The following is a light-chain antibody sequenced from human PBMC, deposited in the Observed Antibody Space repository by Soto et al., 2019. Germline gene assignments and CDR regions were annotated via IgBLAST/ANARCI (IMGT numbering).Light chain of an antibody. CDR3: CSYAGSSTLV. V-gene: IGLV2-23*01. CDR2: EGS. J-gene: IGLJ2*01. CDR1: SSDGGSYNL. Sequence: QSVLTQPASVSGSPGQSITISCTGTSSDGGSYNLVSLYQQHPGKAPKLMIYEGSKRPSGVSNRFAGSKSGNTASLTISGLQAEDEADYYCCSYAGSSTLVFGGGTTLTVL.